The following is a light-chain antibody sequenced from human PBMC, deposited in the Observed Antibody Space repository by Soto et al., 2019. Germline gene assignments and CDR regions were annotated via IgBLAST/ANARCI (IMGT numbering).Light chain of an antibody. Sequence: EIVMTQSPATLSVSPGERVTLSCRASQSVFSSLAWYQQKPGQAPRLLIYGAATRATGIPARFSGSGSGTDFTLTISSLQSEDFAVYFCQHYGSSPPNTFGQGTKLEIK. CDR1: QSVFSS. V-gene: IGKV3-15*01. CDR3: QHYGSSPPNT. J-gene: IGKJ2*01. CDR2: GAA.